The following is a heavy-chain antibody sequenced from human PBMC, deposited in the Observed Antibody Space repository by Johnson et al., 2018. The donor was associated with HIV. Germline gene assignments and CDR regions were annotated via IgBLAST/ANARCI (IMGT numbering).Heavy chain of an antibody. CDR2: INWNGGST. CDR3: AREPMDCGGDCWGVFDL. CDR1: GFTFDDYG. J-gene: IGHJ3*01. Sequence: EVQLVESGGGVVRPGGSLRLSCAASGFTFDDYGMSWVRQAPGKGLEWVSGINWNGGSTGYADSVQGGFAISRDNSKNTLYLQMNSLRAEDTALYYCAREPMDCGGDCWGVFDLWGQGTVVTVSS. V-gene: IGHV3-20*04. D-gene: IGHD2-21*02.